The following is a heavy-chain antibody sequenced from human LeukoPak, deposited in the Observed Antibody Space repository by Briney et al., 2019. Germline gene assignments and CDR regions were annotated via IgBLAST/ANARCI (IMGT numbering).Heavy chain of an antibody. V-gene: IGHV4-59*04. CDR1: GGSFNPYY. D-gene: IGHD3-22*01. CDR3: ARRRYYDGSGYLE. J-gene: IGHJ1*01. CDR2: IYYSGRT. Sequence: PSETLSLTCAVYGGSFNPYYWNWIRQPPGKGLEWIGTIYYSGRTYYSPSLKSRVTMSVDPSNNQFSLNLRSVTAADTALYYCARRRYYDGSGYLEWGQGTLLSVSS.